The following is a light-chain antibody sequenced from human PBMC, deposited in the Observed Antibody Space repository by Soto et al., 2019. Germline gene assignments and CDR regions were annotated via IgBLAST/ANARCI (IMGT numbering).Light chain of an antibody. V-gene: IGLV1-51*01. CDR2: DNN. J-gene: IGLJ2*01. Sequence: QSVLTQPPSVSAAPGQKVTISCSGSSSNIEKNFVSWYQYLPGTAPKLLIYDNNKRPSGIPDRFSGSKSGTSATLGITGLHPGDEADYYCAAWDSRLSAEVFGEGTKLTVL. CDR1: SSNIEKNF. CDR3: AAWDSRLSAEV.